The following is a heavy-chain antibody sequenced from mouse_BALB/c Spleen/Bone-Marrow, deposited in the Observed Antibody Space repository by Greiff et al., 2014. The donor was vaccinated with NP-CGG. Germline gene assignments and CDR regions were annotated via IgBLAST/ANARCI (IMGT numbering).Heavy chain of an antibody. V-gene: IGHV5-6-5*01. J-gene: IGHJ2*01. Sequence: VQLKESGGGLVKPGGSLKLSCAASGFTFSSYAMSWVRQTPEKRLEWVASINSGDSNYYPDSVKGRFTISRDNARNILYLQMSSLRSEDTAMYYCARSTMITTGNYFDYWGQGTTLTGSS. CDR2: INSGDSN. D-gene: IGHD2-4*01. CDR3: ARSTMITTGNYFDY. CDR1: GFTFSSYA.